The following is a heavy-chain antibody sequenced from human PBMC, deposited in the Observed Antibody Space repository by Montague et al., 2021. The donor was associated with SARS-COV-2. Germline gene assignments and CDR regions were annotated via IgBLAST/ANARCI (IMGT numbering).Heavy chain of an antibody. V-gene: IGHV4-4*06. J-gene: IGHJ6*02. CDR3: ARDAVGGLDV. Sequence: SLSVKYNTILRIRLTMSVDTSKNQFSLNLSSVTAADTAFYFCARDAVGGLDVWGQGTTVTVS. D-gene: IGHD6-19*01. CDR2: SLSV.